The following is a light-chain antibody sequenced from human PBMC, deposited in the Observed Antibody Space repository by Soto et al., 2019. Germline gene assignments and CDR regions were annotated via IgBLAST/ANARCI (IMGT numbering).Light chain of an antibody. J-gene: IGKJ5*01. V-gene: IGKV1-39*01. CDR1: QSISSY. CDR2: AAS. Sequence: IRMTQSPSSLSASVGDRVTITCRASQSISSYLNWYQQKPGKAPKLLIYAASSLQGGVPSRFSGSGSGTDFTLTISSLQPEDFATYYCQQSYSTPITFGQGTRLEIK. CDR3: QQSYSTPIT.